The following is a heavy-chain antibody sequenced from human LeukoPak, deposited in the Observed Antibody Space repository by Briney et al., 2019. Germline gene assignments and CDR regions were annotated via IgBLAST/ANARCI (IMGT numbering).Heavy chain of an antibody. D-gene: IGHD3-3*01. Sequence: SETLSLTCTVSGGSISSYYWSWIRQPPGKGLEWIGYIYTSGSTNYNPSLKSRVTISVDTSKNQFSLKLSSVTAAGTAVYYCARGTIFGVVIRYYYMDVWGKGTTVTVSS. CDR2: IYTSGST. J-gene: IGHJ6*03. CDR1: GGSISSYY. CDR3: ARGTIFGVVIRYYYMDV. V-gene: IGHV4-4*09.